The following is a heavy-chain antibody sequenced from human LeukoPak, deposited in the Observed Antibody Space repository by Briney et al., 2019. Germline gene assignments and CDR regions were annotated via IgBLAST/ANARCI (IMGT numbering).Heavy chain of an antibody. Sequence: GGSLRLSCAASGFTFSSYSMTWVRQAPGKGLEWVSSISSSSSYIYYADSVKGRFTISRDNAKNSLYLQMNSLRAEDTAVYYCAKGSGDYVWGSGGYYYGMDVWGQGTTVTVSS. V-gene: IGHV3-21*01. J-gene: IGHJ6*02. D-gene: IGHD3-16*01. CDR1: GFTFSSYS. CDR2: ISSSSSYI. CDR3: AKGSGDYVWGSGGYYYGMDV.